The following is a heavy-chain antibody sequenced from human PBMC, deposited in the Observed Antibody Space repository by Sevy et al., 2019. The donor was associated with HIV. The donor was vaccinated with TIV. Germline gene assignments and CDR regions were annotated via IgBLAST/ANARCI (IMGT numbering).Heavy chain of an antibody. V-gene: IGHV3-30*02. Sequence: GGSLRLSCAASGFTFSDYAIHWVRQAPGKGLEWVAFIWYDGSNKYYTDFVKGRFAISRDNSKNTLYLQMNSRRVEDTAVYYCAKLVVPAASTDDILTGYPDLRVNYGMDVWGQGTTVTVSS. D-gene: IGHD3-9*01. CDR3: AKLVVPAASTDDILTGYPDLRVNYGMDV. CDR2: IWYDGSNK. CDR1: GFTFSDYA. J-gene: IGHJ6*02.